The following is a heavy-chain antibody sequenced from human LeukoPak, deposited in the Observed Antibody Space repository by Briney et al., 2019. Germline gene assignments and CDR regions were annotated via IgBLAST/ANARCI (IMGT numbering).Heavy chain of an antibody. V-gene: IGHV3-21*01. CDR2: IDPSSTYI. Sequence: GGSLRLSCSASRFTFSSYTMNWVRQAPGKGLEWVSSIDPSSTYIYYADSVKGRFTISRDNAQNSLYLQMNSLRAEDTAVYSCVRQVGEGLVEAFDIRGQGRMVTVSS. D-gene: IGHD2-8*02. CDR1: RFTFSSYT. J-gene: IGHJ3*02. CDR3: VRQVGEGLVEAFDI.